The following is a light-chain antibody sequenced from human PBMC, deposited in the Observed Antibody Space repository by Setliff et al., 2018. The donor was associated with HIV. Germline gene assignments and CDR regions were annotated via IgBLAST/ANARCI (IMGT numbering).Light chain of an antibody. CDR3: CSYAGSSTYV. CDR1: SSDVGSYNL. J-gene: IGLJ1*01. Sequence: QSALTQPASVSGSPGQPITISCTGTSSDVGSYNLVSWYQQHPGKAPKVMIYEVSKWPSGVSNRSSGSKSGITASLTISGLQAEDEADYYCCSYAGSSTYVFGTGTKVTVL. V-gene: IGLV2-23*02. CDR2: EVS.